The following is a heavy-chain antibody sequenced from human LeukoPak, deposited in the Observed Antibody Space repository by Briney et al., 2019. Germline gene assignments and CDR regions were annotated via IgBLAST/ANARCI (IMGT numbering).Heavy chain of an antibody. CDR3: ARGTAVAGTVYYFDY. J-gene: IGHJ4*02. D-gene: IGHD6-19*01. V-gene: IGHV4-34*01. Sequence: PSETLSLTCAVYGGSFSGYYWSLIRQPPGKGLEWIGEINHSGSTNYNPSLKSRVTISVDTSKNQFSLKLSSVTAADTAVYYCARGTAVAGTVYYFDYWGQGTLVTVSS. CDR2: INHSGST. CDR1: GGSFSGYY.